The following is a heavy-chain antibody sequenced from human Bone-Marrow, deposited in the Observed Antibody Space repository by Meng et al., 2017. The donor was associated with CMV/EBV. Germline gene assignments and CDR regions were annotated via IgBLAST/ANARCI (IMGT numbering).Heavy chain of an antibody. D-gene: IGHD6-13*01. Sequence: GESLKISCAASGFTFSDYYMSWIRQAPGKGLEWVSYISSSGSTIYYADSVKGRFTISRDNAKNSLYLQMNSLRAEDTAVYYCARGYSSSWSPLFGYWGPGPLVTGSS. V-gene: IGHV3-11*04. CDR1: GFTFSDYY. J-gene: IGHJ4*02. CDR2: ISSSGSTI. CDR3: ARGYSSSWSPLFGY.